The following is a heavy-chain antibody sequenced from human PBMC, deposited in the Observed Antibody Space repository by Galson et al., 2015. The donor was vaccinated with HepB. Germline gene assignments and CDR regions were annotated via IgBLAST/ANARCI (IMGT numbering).Heavy chain of an antibody. V-gene: IGHV5-10-1*01. CDR2: IEPSDSYT. CDR1: GYSFTSYW. Sequence: QSGAEVKKPGESLRISCKGSGYSFTSYWITWVRQMSGKGLEWMGTIEPSDSYTNYSPSFEGHVTMSVDRSVTTAYLQWSSLKASDTALYYCVTHSSYYAYAMDVWGQGTAVTVSS. CDR3: VTHSSYYAYAMDV. J-gene: IGHJ6*02. D-gene: IGHD3-22*01.